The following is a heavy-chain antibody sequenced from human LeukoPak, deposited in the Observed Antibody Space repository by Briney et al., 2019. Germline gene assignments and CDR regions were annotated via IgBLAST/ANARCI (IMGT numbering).Heavy chain of an antibody. Sequence: PGGSLRLSCAASGFTFSSYGMHWVRQAPGKGLEWVAVISFDGSNRYYTDSVKGRFTISRDNARNSVYLQMNSLRAEDTAVYYCAREKRHQWLVTAYYFDYWGQGTLVTVSS. V-gene: IGHV3-30*03. J-gene: IGHJ4*02. D-gene: IGHD6-19*01. CDR2: ISFDGSNR. CDR1: GFTFSSYG. CDR3: AREKRHQWLVTAYYFDY.